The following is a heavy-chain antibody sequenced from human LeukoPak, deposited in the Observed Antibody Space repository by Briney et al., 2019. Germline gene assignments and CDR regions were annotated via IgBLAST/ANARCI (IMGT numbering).Heavy chain of an antibody. D-gene: IGHD3-22*01. V-gene: IGHV4-61*02. Sequence: PSETPSLTCTVSGGSISSGSYYWSWIRQPAGKGLEWIGRIYTSGSTNYNPSLKSRVTISVDTSKNQFSLKLSSVTAADTAVYYCAKEGSSWLYDYFDYWGQGTLVTVSS. J-gene: IGHJ4*02. CDR1: GGSISSGSYY. CDR3: AKEGSSWLYDYFDY. CDR2: IYTSGST.